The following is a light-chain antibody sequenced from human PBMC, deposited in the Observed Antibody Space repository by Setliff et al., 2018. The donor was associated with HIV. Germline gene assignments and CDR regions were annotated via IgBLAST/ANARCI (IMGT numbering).Light chain of an antibody. J-gene: IGLJ1*01. Sequence: QSALTQPASVSGSPGQSITISCTGTSSDVGGYNYVSWYQQHPGKAPKLMISDVSNRPSGVSNRFSGSKSGNTASLTISGLQAEDEADYYCSSYTSSTPLYVFRTGTKVTV. CDR3: SSYTSSTPLYV. V-gene: IGLV2-14*03. CDR1: SSDVGGYNY. CDR2: DVS.